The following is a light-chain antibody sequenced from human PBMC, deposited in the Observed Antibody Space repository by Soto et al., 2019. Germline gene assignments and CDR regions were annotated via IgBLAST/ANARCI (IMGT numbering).Light chain of an antibody. CDR1: LPITNY. Sequence: DILLTQSPSSLSASVGDRVTITCRASLPITNYLSWYQLKPGRAPKLLIYAASDLQSGVPSRFSGGGSGTDFTLAISSLQSEDFATYFCQQSYTSPWTFGQGTTVEI. CDR3: QQSYTSPWT. CDR2: AAS. J-gene: IGKJ1*01. V-gene: IGKV1-39*01.